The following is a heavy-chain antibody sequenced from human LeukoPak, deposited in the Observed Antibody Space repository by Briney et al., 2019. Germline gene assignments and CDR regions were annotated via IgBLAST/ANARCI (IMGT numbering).Heavy chain of an antibody. D-gene: IGHD7-27*01. V-gene: IGHV3-30-3*01. J-gene: IGHJ4*02. CDR3: ARAPSWGNTAFCY. Sequence: GGSLRLSRAASGFTFSSYAMHWVRQAPGKGLEWVAVISYDGSNKYYADSVKGRFTISRDNSKNTLYPQMNSLRAEDTAVYYCARAPSWGNTAFCYWGQGTLVTVSS. CDR2: ISYDGSNK. CDR1: GFTFSSYA.